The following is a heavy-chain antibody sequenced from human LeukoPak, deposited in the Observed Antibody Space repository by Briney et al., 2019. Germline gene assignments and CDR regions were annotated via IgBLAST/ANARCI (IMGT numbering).Heavy chain of an antibody. V-gene: IGHV4-61*02. CDR3: ARDEAKFDP. J-gene: IGHJ5*02. CDR2: IYTSGST. Sequence: SETLSLTCTVSGGSISSGGYYWRWIRQPAGKGLEWIGRIYTSGSTNYNPSLKSRVTMSVDTSKNQFSLKLSSVTAADTAVYYCARDEAKFDPWGQGTLVTVSS. CDR1: GGSISSGGYY.